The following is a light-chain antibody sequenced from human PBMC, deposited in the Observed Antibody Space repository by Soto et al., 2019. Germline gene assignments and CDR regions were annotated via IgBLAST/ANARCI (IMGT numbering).Light chain of an antibody. V-gene: IGKV1-9*01. CDR3: QQLNTHPYT. CDR1: QGISSF. J-gene: IGKJ2*01. Sequence: DIQLTQSPSFLSAAVGDRVTLTCRASQGISSFLAWYQQKPGKAPKLLISAASTLQSGVPSRLSGSGSGTEFTLTISSLQTEDFATYYCQQLNTHPYTFGQGTKLGIK. CDR2: AAS.